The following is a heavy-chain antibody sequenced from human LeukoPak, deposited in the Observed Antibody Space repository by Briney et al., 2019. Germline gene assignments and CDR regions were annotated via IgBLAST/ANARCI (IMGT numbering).Heavy chain of an antibody. D-gene: IGHD4-17*01. V-gene: IGHV1-69*05. CDR3: ARGTPSTVTTVSFDY. CDR2: IIPIFGTA. CDR1: GGTFSSYA. J-gene: IGHJ4*02. Sequence: ASVKVSCKASGGTFSSYAISWVRQAPGQGLEWMGGIIPIFGTANYAQKFQGRVTITTDESTSTAYMELSSLRSEDTAVYYCARGTPSTVTTVSFDYWGQGTLVTVSS.